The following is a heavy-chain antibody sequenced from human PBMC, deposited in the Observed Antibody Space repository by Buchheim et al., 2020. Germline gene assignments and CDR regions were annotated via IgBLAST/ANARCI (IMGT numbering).Heavy chain of an antibody. CDR3: ARMVKEINRYPGSSYHDY. CDR1: GGSISSSGYY. V-gene: IGHV4-39*01. J-gene: IGHJ4*02. CDR2: INYSGTT. D-gene: IGHD6-6*01. Sequence: QLQLQESGPGLVKPSEPLSLTCTVSGGSISSSGYYWGWIRQPPGTGLEWIGSINYSGTTYYNPSLKSRVTISVEASLNPFSLKLNSVTAADTAVYYCARMVKEINRYPGSSYHDYWGQGTL.